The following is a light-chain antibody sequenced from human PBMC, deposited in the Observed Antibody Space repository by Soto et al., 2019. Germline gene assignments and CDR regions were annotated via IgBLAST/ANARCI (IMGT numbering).Light chain of an antibody. Sequence: DIQMTQSPSTLSASVGDRVTITCRASQSISNWLAWYQQKPGKAPKLLIYKASSLESGVPSRFSGSGSGTEFTLTISSLQPDDFATYFLTFGGGTKVEIK. CDR3: T. J-gene: IGKJ4*01. CDR1: QSISNW. CDR2: KAS. V-gene: IGKV1-5*03.